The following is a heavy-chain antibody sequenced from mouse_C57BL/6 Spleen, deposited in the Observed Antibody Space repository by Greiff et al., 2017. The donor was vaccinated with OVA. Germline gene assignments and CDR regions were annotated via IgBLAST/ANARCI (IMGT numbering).Heavy chain of an antibody. Sequence: VQLQQSGPELVKPGASVKISCKASGYSFTGYYMNWVKQSPEKSLEWIGEINPSTGGTTYNQKFKAKATLTVDKSSSTAYMQLKSLTSEDSAVYYCARGDWDDYAMDYWGQGTSVTVSS. D-gene: IGHD4-1*01. J-gene: IGHJ4*01. V-gene: IGHV1-42*01. CDR3: ARGDWDDYAMDY. CDR2: INPSTGGT. CDR1: GYSFTGYY.